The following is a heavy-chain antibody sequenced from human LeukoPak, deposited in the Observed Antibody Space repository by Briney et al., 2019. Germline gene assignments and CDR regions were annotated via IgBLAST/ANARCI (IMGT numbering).Heavy chain of an antibody. V-gene: IGHV1-2*02. CDR3: ATANYCSSTSCSP. CDR2: INPNSGGT. Sequence: ASVKVSCKASGYTFTGYYMHRVRQAPGQGLEWMGWINPNSGGTNYAQKFQGRVTMTRDTSISTAYMELSRLRSDDTAVYYCATANYCSSTSCSPWGQGTLVTVSS. J-gene: IGHJ5*02. D-gene: IGHD2-2*01. CDR1: GYTFTGYY.